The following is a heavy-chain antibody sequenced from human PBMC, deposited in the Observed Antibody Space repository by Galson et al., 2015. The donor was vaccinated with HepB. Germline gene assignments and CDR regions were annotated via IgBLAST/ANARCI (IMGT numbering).Heavy chain of an antibody. Sequence: SLRLSCAASGFTFSSAWMSWVRQAPGKGLEWVGRIKSNSGGGTTDYAAHVKGRFIISRDDSKNTLYLQMNSLKTEDTAMYYCNGDEYEIGRMDVWGQGTTVTVSS. V-gene: IGHV3-15*01. CDR1: GFTFSSAW. D-gene: IGHD2-2*01. CDR3: NGDEYEIGRMDV. J-gene: IGHJ6*02. CDR2: IKSNSGGGTT.